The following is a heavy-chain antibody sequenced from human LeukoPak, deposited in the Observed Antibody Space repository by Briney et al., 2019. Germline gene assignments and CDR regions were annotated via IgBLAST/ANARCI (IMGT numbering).Heavy chain of an antibody. CDR3: ARGDGVADY. D-gene: IGHD3-3*01. V-gene: IGHV3-9*01. CDR2: TSWNSGSI. CDR1: GFTFDDYA. Sequence: GRSLRLSCAASGFTFDDYAMHWVRQAPGKGLEWVSGTSWNSGSIGYADSVKGRFTISRDNAKNSLYLQMNSLRAEDTALYYCARGDGVADYWGQGTLVTVSS. J-gene: IGHJ4*02.